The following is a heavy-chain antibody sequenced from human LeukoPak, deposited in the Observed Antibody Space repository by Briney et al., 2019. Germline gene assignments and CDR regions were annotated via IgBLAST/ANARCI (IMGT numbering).Heavy chain of an antibody. CDR2: ISGDGYST. CDR1: GFTFRTYV. J-gene: IGHJ4*02. V-gene: IGHV3-64*04. Sequence: GASLRLSCSASGFTFRTYVMYWVRQAPGRGLEYVSAISGDGYSTYADSVKGRFTISRDNSKNTLYLQMNGLRAEDTAVYYCAKDTGDCSGGSCSYYFDYWGQGTLVTVSS. D-gene: IGHD2-15*01. CDR3: AKDTGDCSGGSCSYYFDY.